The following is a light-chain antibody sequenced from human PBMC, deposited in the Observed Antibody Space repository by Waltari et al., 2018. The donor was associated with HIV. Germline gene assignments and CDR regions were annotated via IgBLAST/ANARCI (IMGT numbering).Light chain of an antibody. V-gene: IGKV3-15*01. J-gene: IGKJ2*01. CDR3: QQYINWPPYT. Sequence: DIVMTQSPSTLSVSPGERATLSCRASQSISNNLAWYQQKPGQAPRLLMYDASTRATGVAARFSGSGSGTEFTLTISSLQSEDFAVYYCQQYINWPPYTFGQGTKLEIK. CDR2: DAS. CDR1: QSISNN.